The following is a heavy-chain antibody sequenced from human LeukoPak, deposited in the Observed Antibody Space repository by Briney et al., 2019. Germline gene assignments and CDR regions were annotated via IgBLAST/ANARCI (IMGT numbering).Heavy chain of an antibody. J-gene: IGHJ3*02. CDR1: GFTFSSYS. V-gene: IGHV3-74*01. D-gene: IGHD2-15*01. CDR2: INSDGTST. Sequence: TGGSLRLSCAASGFTFSSYSMNWVRQAPGKGLEWVSRINSDGTSTRYADSVKGRFTISRDNAKNTLYLQVNSLRVEDTAVYYCASRSVLYGSVAGNDAFDIWGQGTVVTVSS. CDR3: ASRSVLYGSVAGNDAFDI.